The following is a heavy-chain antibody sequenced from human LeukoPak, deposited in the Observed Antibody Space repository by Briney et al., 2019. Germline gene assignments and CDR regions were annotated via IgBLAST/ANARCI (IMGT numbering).Heavy chain of an antibody. Sequence: SETLSLTCSVSGDSITGYYWGWIRQPPGKGLEWIGNIYYTGNTYYNSSLKSRVTISLDTSKNQFSLKVISMTAADTAVYYCARGYCTNAVCSLGPTQAWGQGTLVTVSS. V-gene: IGHV4-39*07. J-gene: IGHJ4*02. CDR2: IYYTGNT. D-gene: IGHD2-8*01. CDR3: ARGYCTNAVCSLGPTQA. CDR1: GDSITGYY.